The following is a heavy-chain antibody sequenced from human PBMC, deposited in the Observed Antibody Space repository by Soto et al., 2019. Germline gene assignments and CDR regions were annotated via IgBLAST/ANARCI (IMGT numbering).Heavy chain of an antibody. CDR2: ISYDGSNK. Sequence: LRLSCAASGFTFSSYAMHWVRQAPGKGLEWVAVISYDGSNKYYADSVEGRFTISRDNSKNTLYLQMNSLRAEDTAVYYCARDRVTMIVVPEYYYGMDVWGQGTTVTVSS. J-gene: IGHJ6*02. V-gene: IGHV3-30-3*01. CDR1: GFTFSSYA. D-gene: IGHD3-22*01. CDR3: ARDRVTMIVVPEYYYGMDV.